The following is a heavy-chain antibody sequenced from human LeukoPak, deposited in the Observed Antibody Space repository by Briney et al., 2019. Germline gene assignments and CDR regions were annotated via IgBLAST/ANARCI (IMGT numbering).Heavy chain of an antibody. V-gene: IGHV4-39*07. Sequence: SETLSLTCTVSGGSISSDDHYWGWIRQSPEKGLEWIASIYYTGSIHFSGNTYYNPSLKSRVTLSVDTSNRQFSLNVTSMTAADTAMYYCARGQFWRGSEIRVWGQGTLVTVSS. CDR3: ARGQFWRGSEIRV. J-gene: IGHJ4*02. D-gene: IGHD1-26*01. CDR1: GGSISSDDHY. CDR2: IYYTGSIHFSGNT.